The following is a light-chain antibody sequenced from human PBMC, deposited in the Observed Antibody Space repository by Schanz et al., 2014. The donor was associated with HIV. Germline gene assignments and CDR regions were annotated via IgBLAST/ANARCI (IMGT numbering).Light chain of an antibody. J-gene: IGLJ2*01. CDR1: ASNIGHNY. CDR3: GTWDSSLSAGYVI. CDR2: VTH. V-gene: IGLV1-51*01. Sequence: QSVLTQPPSVSAAPGQRVTISCSGSASNIGHNYVSWFQQFPGTAPKLLIYVTHQRPSEIPDRFSGSKTGTSATLAITGLQTGDEADYYCGTWDSSLSAGYVIFGGGTKLTVL.